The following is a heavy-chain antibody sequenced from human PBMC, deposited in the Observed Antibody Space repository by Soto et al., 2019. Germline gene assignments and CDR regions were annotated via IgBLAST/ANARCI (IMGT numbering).Heavy chain of an antibody. CDR3: TRHYYYDSSGYYYDY. J-gene: IGHJ4*02. V-gene: IGHV3-73*01. Sequence: GGSLRLSCAASGFTFSGSAMHWVRQASGKGLEWVGRIRSKANSYATAYAASGKGRFTIARDDSKNTAYLQMNSLKTEDTAVYYCTRHYYYDSSGYYYDYWGQGTLVTVSS. CDR2: IRSKANSYAT. CDR1: GFTFSGSA. D-gene: IGHD3-22*01.